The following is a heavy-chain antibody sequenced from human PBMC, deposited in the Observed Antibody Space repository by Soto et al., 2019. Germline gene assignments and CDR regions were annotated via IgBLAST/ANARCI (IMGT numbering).Heavy chain of an antibody. J-gene: IGHJ4*02. Sequence: GSLRLSCAASAFTFRSYAMSWVRQAPGXWLEWVSGIXDSGSXTYYADSVKGRXXISRDNSXXTLNLQMNSLRAEDTAIYYCAKDGSSGYKYLDFWGQGTLVTV. CDR2: IXDSGSXT. CDR1: AFTFRSYA. V-gene: IGHV3-23*01. D-gene: IGHD3-22*01. CDR3: AKDGSSGYKYLDF.